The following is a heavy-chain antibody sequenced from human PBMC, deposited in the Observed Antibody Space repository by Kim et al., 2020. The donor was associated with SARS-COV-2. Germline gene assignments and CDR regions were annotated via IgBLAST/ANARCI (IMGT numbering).Heavy chain of an antibody. J-gene: IGHJ4*02. CDR2: ILAGGGT. CDR3: SGHGAGSS. Sequence: GGSLRLSCAASGFTFGNNGMTWVRQAPGKGLEWVSDILAGGGTYYADSVKGRFTIFRDNFKNTVYLQMSSLRAEDTAVYYCSGHGAGSSWGQGTRVTVSS. D-gene: IGHD3-10*01. V-gene: IGHV3-23*01. CDR1: GFTFGNNG.